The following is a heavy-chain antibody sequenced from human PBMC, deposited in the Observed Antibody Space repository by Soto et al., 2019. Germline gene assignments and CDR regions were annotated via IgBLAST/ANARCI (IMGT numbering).Heavy chain of an antibody. CDR1: GGTFSSYA. CDR3: STRGYSGYDITLDY. D-gene: IGHD5-12*01. J-gene: IGHJ4*02. Sequence: QVQLVQSGAEVKKPGSSVKVSCKASGGTFSSYAISWVRQAPGQGLEWMGGIIPIFGTANYAQKFQGRGTITADESTSTAYMELSSLRSEDTAVYYCSTRGYSGYDITLDYWGQGTLVTVSS. V-gene: IGHV1-69*12. CDR2: IIPIFGTA.